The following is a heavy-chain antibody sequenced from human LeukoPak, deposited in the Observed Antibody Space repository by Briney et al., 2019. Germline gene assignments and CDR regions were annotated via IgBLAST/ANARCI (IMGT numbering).Heavy chain of an antibody. CDR2: ISGSGGST. Sequence: GGSLRLSCAASGFTFSSYAMSWVRQAPGKGLEWVSAISGSGGSTYYADSVKGRFSISRDTSKNTVYLQMNSLRDDDTAVYYCATYYYGSGPEKWGQGTLVTVSS. J-gene: IGHJ4*02. V-gene: IGHV3-23*01. D-gene: IGHD3-10*01. CDR3: ATYYYGSGPEK. CDR1: GFTFSSYA.